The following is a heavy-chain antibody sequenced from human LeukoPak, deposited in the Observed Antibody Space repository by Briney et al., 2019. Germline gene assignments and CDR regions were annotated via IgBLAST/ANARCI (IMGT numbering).Heavy chain of an antibody. J-gene: IGHJ2*01. D-gene: IGHD6-19*01. CDR1: GFTFSSYG. CDR3: ARDIVAVAGSGYFDL. Sequence: GGSLRLSCAASGFTFSSYGMHWVRQAPGKGLEWVAVIWYDGSNKYYADSVKGRFTISIDNSKNTLYLQMNSLRAEDTAVYYCARDIVAVAGSGYFDLWGRGTLVTVSS. CDR2: IWYDGSNK. V-gene: IGHV3-33*01.